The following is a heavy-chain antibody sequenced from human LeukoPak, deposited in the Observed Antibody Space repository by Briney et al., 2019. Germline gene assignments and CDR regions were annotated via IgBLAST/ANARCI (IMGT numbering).Heavy chain of an antibody. CDR2: ISGSGGST. CDR1: VFTFSSYA. D-gene: IGHD3-22*01. J-gene: IGHJ3*02. Sequence: PGGSLRLSCPSSVFTFSSYAMSWVGQAPGTGRDWVSAISGSGGSTYYADSVKGRFTISRDNSKNTLYLQMNSLRAEDTAVYYCAKIFYVIVVEGAFDIWGQGTMVTVSS. V-gene: IGHV3-23*01. CDR3: AKIFYVIVVEGAFDI.